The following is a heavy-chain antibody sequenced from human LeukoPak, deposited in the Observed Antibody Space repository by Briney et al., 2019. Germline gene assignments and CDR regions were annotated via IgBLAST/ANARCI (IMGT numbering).Heavy chain of an antibody. CDR2: INQDRSEK. V-gene: IGHV3-7*01. J-gene: IGHJ4*02. D-gene: IGHD5-24*01. CDR1: GLIFRSYW. Sequence: GGSLRLSCEVSGLIFRSYWMSWVRQAPGKGLGWVANINQDRSEKYFVDSVRGRFTISRDNAKNSLHLQMNTLRAEDTAVYYCARERDGRFFDYWGQGTLVTVSS. CDR3: ARERDGRFFDY.